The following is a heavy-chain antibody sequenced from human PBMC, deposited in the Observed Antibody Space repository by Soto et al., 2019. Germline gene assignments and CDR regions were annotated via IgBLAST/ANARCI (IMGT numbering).Heavy chain of an antibody. J-gene: IGHJ4*02. CDR2: ITSDGSNR. D-gene: IGHD3-10*01. CDR1: GFTFPNFA. CDR3: EKDYYDSRSGRYYPYYLDY. V-gene: IGHV3-30*18. Sequence: QVYLVESGGGVVQPGRSLRLSCAVSGFTFPNFAMHWVRQVPGKGLEWVELITSDGSNRYYEDSVKGRVNISRDNSKNTLYLQMNSLRTEDTAVFFCEKDYYDSRSGRYYPYYLDYWGQGTLVTVSS.